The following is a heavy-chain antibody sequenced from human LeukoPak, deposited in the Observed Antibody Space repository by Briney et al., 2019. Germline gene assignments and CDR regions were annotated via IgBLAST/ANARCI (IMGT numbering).Heavy chain of an antibody. D-gene: IGHD3-22*01. CDR2: ISPNSGDT. Sequence: ASVKVSCKASGYTFSVYHMHWVRQAPGHGLEWMGWISPNSGDTKYAQNFRGRVTMTRDTSIGTAYMELSRLRSDDTAVYYCARRLGNSGYDWMYYYDSSGYYYFDYWGQGTLVTVSS. V-gene: IGHV1-2*02. CDR1: GYTFSVYH. J-gene: IGHJ4*02. CDR3: ARRLGNSGYDWMYYYDSSGYYYFDY.